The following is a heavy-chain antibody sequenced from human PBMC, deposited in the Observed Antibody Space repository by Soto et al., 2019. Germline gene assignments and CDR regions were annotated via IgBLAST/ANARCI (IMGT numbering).Heavy chain of an antibody. CDR2: ISFDGSKK. J-gene: IGHJ4*02. CDR3: AGGYYFGDY. V-gene: IGHV3-30*03. D-gene: IGHD5-18*01. CDR1: GFIFSSYG. Sequence: QVQLVESGGGVVQPGRSLRLSCAASGFIFSSYGMHWIRQTPGKGLEWVAVISFDGSKKYYADSVKGRFTISRDNSKNTLYLQMNSLRAEDTAVYYCAGGYYFGDYWGQGTLVTVSS.